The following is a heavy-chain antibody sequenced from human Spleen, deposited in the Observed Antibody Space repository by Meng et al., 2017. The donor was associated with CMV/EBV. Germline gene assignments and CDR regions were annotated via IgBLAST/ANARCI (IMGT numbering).Heavy chain of an antibody. CDR2: INHSGST. D-gene: IGHD3-10*01. J-gene: IGHJ4*02. V-gene: IGHV4-34*01. CDR1: GGSFSGYY. Sequence: QVPLQLGGAGLLTPSGPRSLTAAFYGGSFSGYYWGWIRQPPGKGLEWIGEINHSGSTNYNPSLKSRVTISVDTSKNQFSLKLSSVTAADTAVYYCARVGGSGSYYNVDYWGQGTLVTVSS. CDR3: ARVGGSGSYYNVDY.